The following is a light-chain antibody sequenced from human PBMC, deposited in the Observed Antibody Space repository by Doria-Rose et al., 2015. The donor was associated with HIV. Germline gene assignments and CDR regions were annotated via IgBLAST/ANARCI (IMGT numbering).Light chain of an antibody. CDR3: SSYAGTNTLGV. Sequence: LIQPASVSGSPGQSLTISCTGTSSDVGAYNSVSWYQQHPGKAPKLMIYDITNRASGVSNRFSGSKSGDTASLTISGLQAEDEADYYCSSYAGTNTLGVFGGGTKLTVL. J-gene: IGLJ2*01. CDR1: SSDVGAYNS. CDR2: DIT. V-gene: IGLV2-14*03.